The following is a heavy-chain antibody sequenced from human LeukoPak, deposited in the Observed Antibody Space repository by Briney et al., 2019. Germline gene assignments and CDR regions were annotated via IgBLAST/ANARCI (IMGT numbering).Heavy chain of an antibody. CDR2: IRYDGSNK. V-gene: IGHV3-30*02. Sequence: PGGSLRLSCAASGFTFSSYGMHWVRQAPGKGLEWVAFIRYDGSNKYYADSVKGRFTISRDNSKNTLYLQMNSLRAEDTAVYYCAKDLMVRGTWFDPWGQGTLVTVSS. D-gene: IGHD3-10*01. CDR1: GFTFSSYG. CDR3: AKDLMVRGTWFDP. J-gene: IGHJ5*02.